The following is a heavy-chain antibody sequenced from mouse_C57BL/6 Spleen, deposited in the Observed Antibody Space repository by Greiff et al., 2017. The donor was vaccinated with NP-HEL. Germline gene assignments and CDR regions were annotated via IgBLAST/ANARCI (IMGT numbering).Heavy chain of an antibody. V-gene: IGHV1-39*01. J-gene: IGHJ4*01. Sequence: SGPELVKPGASVKISCKASGYSFTDYNMNWVKQSNGKSLEWIGVINPNYGTTSYNQKFKGKATLTVDQSSSTAYMQLNSLTSEDSAVYYCARVKLGRADYYAMDYWGQGTSVTVSS. CDR2: INPNYGTT. CDR1: GYSFTDYN. D-gene: IGHD4-1*01. CDR3: ARVKLGRADYYAMDY.